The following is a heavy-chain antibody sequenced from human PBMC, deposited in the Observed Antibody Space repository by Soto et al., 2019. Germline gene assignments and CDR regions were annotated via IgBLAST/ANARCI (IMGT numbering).Heavy chain of an antibody. CDR3: VTDARVASY. D-gene: IGHD3-3*01. Sequence: PGGSLRLSCAASGFTFSGRYMNWLRQAPGKGLEWISYISGTSSDTNYADSVKGRFTISRDNAKNSLYLQMNSLRVEDTAVYYCVTDARVASYWGLGTLVTVSS. CDR2: ISGTSSDT. J-gene: IGHJ4*02. CDR1: GFTFSGRY. V-gene: IGHV3-11*06.